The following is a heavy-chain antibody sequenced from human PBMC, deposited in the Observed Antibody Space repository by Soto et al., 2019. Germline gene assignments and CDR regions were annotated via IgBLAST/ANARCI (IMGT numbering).Heavy chain of an antibody. CDR3: ARDTRGSYSDFNY. D-gene: IGHD1-26*01. CDR1: GGTFSIYA. CDR2: IIPIFGTA. V-gene: IGHV1-69*13. J-gene: IGHJ4*02. Sequence: GASVKVSCKASGGTFSIYAIIWVRQAPGQGLEWMGGIIPIFGTANYAQKFQGRVTITADESTSTAYMELSSLRSEDTAVYYCARDTRGSYSDFNYWGQGTLVTVSS.